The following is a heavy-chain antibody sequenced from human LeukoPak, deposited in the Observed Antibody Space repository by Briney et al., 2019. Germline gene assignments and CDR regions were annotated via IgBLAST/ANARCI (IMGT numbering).Heavy chain of an antibody. Sequence: SVTVSCKASGGTFSSYAISWVRQAPGQGLEWMGRIIPIIGIANYEQKFQGRVTITADKSTSTAYMELSSLRSEDTAVYYCARDSFEKNAFDIWGQGTMVTVSS. CDR1: GGTFSSYA. D-gene: IGHD3-10*01. V-gene: IGHV1-69*04. CDR2: IIPIIGIA. CDR3: ARDSFEKNAFDI. J-gene: IGHJ3*02.